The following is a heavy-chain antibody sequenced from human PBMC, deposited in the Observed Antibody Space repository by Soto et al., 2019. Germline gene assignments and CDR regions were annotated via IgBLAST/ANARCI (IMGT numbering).Heavy chain of an antibody. CDR3: AREDLEGGYVP. CDR1: GGSISSYY. CDR2: IYYSGST. Sequence: SETLSLTCTVSGGSISSYYWSWIRQPPGKGLEWIGYIYYSGSTNYNPSLKSRVTISVDTSKNQFSLKLSSVTAADTAVYYCAREDLEGGYVPWGQGTLVTVSP. D-gene: IGHD5-12*01. J-gene: IGHJ5*02. V-gene: IGHV4-59*01.